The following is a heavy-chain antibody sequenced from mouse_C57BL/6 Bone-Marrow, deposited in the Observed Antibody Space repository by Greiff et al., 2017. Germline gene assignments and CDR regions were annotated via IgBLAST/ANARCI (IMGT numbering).Heavy chain of an antibody. CDR3: ARSYDGYFLWYFDV. CDR1: GFTFSDYG. J-gene: IGHJ1*03. Sequence: EVQLQQSGGGLVKPGGSLKLSCAASGFTFSDYGMHWVRQAPEKGLEWVAYISSGSSTIYYADTVKGRFTISRDNAKNTLFLQMTSLRSEDTAMYYCARSYDGYFLWYFDVWGTGTTVTVSS. CDR2: ISSGSSTI. D-gene: IGHD2-3*01. V-gene: IGHV5-17*01.